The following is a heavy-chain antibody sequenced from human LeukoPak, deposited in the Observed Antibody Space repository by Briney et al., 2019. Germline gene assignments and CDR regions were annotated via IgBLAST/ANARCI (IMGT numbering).Heavy chain of an antibody. V-gene: IGHV3-23*01. CDR1: GFIFRNYV. CDR2: LSASGGNT. Sequence: AGGSLRPSCAASGFIFRNYVMSWVRQAPGKGPEWVSALSASGGNTYYTDSVKGRFTISRDNSKNTLYLQLSSLRVEDTALYYCAKTSDAGFDPWGQGTLVTVSS. J-gene: IGHJ5*02. CDR3: AKTSDAGFDP.